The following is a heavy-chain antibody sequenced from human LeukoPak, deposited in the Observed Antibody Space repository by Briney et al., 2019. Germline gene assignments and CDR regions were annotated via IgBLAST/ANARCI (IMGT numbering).Heavy chain of an antibody. Sequence: SETLSLTCAVYGGSFSGYYWSWIRQPPGKGLEWIGEINHSGSTNYNPSLKSRVTISVDTSKNQFSLKLSSVTAADTAVYYCARVVTFGALYYFDYWGQGTLVTVSS. CDR3: ARVVTFGALYYFDY. D-gene: IGHD3/OR15-3a*01. V-gene: IGHV4-34*01. CDR1: GGSFSGYY. J-gene: IGHJ4*02. CDR2: INHSGST.